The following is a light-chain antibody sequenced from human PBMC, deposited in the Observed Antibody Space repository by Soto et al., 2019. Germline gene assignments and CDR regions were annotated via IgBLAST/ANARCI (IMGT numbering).Light chain of an antibody. V-gene: IGKV3-11*01. Sequence: EIVLTQSPATLSLSPGERATLSCRASQSVTSNLAWYQQKPGQAPRLLIYGASNRATGIPARFSGSGSGTDFTLTISSLEPEDFAVYYCQQRGSWPRTFGQGTKVDIK. CDR3: QQRGSWPRT. J-gene: IGKJ1*01. CDR1: QSVTSN. CDR2: GAS.